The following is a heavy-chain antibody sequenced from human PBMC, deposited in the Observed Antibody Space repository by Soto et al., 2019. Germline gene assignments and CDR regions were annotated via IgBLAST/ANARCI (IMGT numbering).Heavy chain of an antibody. CDR2: IIPIFGTA. D-gene: IGHD2-15*01. CDR1: GGTFSSYA. J-gene: IGHJ6*02. V-gene: IGHV1-69*06. Sequence: SVKVSCKASGGTFSSYAISWVRQAPGQGLEWMGGIIPIFGTANYAQKFQGRVTITADKSTSTAYMELSSLRSENTAVYYCARGVVVVAATTYYYYGMDVWGQGTTVTVSS. CDR3: ARGVVVVAATTYYYYGMDV.